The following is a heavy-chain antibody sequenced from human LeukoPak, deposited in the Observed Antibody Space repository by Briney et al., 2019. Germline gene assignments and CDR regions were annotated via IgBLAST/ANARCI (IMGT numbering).Heavy chain of an antibody. CDR3: AKEMGRYSNYLNAFDI. V-gene: IGHV3-30-3*01. Sequence: GGSLRLSCAASGFTFSSYAMHWVRQAPGKGLEWVAVISYDGSNKYYADSVKGRFTISRDNSKNTLYLQMDSLRAEDTAVYYCAKEMGRYSNYLNAFDIWGQGTLVTVSS. D-gene: IGHD4-11*01. CDR1: GFTFSSYA. CDR2: ISYDGSNK. J-gene: IGHJ3*02.